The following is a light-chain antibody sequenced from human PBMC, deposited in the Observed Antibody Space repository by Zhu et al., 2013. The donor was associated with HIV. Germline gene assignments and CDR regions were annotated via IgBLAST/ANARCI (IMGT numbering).Light chain of an antibody. J-gene: IGKJ4*01. CDR2: KAS. CDR3: QQSYTVHPLS. CDR1: QSIGTW. Sequence: DIQMTQSPSTLSASVGDRVTITCRASQSIGTWLAWYLQKPGKAPKLLIYKASTLESGVPSRFSGSGSATEFTLTISSLQPEDSATYYCQQSYTVHPLSFGGGTKVEIK. V-gene: IGKV1-5*03.